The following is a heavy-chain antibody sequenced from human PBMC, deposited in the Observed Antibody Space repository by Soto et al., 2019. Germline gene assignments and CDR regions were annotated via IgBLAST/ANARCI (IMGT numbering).Heavy chain of an antibody. D-gene: IGHD2-2*01. CDR1: AFTFSSYW. J-gene: IGHJ4*02. CDR3: ARDCSVTSCYWRRGLYFDN. CDR2: IKQDGSEK. V-gene: IGHV3-7*03. Sequence: EVQLVESGGDLVQRGGSLRLSCAASAFTFSSYWMSWVRQAPGKGLEWVANIKQDGSEKYYVDSVKGRFTISRDNAKTSLFLQMNSLRAEDTAVYYCARDCSVTSCYWRRGLYFDNWGQGTLVTVSS.